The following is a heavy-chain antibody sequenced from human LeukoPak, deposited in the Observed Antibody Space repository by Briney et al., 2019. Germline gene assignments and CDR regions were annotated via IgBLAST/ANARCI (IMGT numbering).Heavy chain of an antibody. CDR1: GFAFSVFD. D-gene: IGHD3-3*01. V-gene: IGHV3-30*14. CDR2: TSTDGNIR. CDR3: ARDGTGYYDFWSGYNDAFDI. J-gene: IGHJ3*02. Sequence: PGGSLRLSCTASGFAFSVFDMHWVRQAPGKGLEWVAVTSTDGNIRYYADSVKGRFIISRDNSKNTLYLQMNSLRAEDTAVYYCARDGTGYYDFWSGYNDAFDIWGQGTMVTVSS.